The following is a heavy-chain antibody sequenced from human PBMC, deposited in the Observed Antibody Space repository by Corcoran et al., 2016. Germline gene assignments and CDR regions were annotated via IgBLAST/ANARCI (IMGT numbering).Heavy chain of an antibody. V-gene: IGHV1-69*01. D-gene: IGHD6-13*01. J-gene: IGHJ4*02. CDR2: IIPIFGTA. Sequence: QVQLVQSRAEVKKPGSLVKVSCKASGGTFSSYAISRVRQAPGQGLEWMGGIIPIFGTANYAQKFQGRVTITADESTSTAYMELSSLRAEDMAVYYCAGSSSPRGGDYCGQGTLFTVSS. CDR3: AGSSSPRGGDY. CDR1: GGTFSSYA.